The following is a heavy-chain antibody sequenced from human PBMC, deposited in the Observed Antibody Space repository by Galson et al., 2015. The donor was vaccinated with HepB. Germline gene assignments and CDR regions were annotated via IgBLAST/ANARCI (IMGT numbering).Heavy chain of an antibody. CDR1: GFTFSSYA. CDR3: VKDSPTIAARQVGAEYFQH. J-gene: IGHJ1*01. D-gene: IGHD6-6*01. V-gene: IGHV3-64D*06. Sequence: SLRLSCAASGFTFSSYAMHWVRQAPGKGLEYVSAISSNGGSTYYADSVKGRFTISRDNSKNTLYLQMSSLRAEDTAVYYCVKDSPTIAARQVGAEYFQHWGQGTLVTVSS. CDR2: ISSNGGST.